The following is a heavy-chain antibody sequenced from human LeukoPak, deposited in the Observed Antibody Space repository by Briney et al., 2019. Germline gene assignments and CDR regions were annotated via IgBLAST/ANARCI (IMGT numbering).Heavy chain of an antibody. J-gene: IGHJ4*02. D-gene: IGHD6-13*01. CDR2: ISGSGGST. V-gene: IGHV3-23*01. Sequence: GGSLRLSCAASGFTFSSYAMSWVRQAPGKGLEWVSAISGSGGSTYYADSVKGRFTIPRDNSKNTLYLQMNSLRAEDTAVYYCAKVGGIAAAGTHFDYWGQGTLVTVSS. CDR1: GFTFSSYA. CDR3: AKVGGIAAAGTHFDY.